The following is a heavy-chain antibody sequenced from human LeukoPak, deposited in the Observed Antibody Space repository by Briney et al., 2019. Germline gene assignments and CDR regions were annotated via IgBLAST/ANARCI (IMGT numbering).Heavy chain of an antibody. Sequence: NPSETLSLTXAVYGGSFSGYYWSWIRQPPGKGLEWIGEINHSGSTNYNPSLKSRVTISVDTSKNQFSLKLSSVTAADTAVYYCARGPYYYDSSGYYYYYYYYMDVWGKGTTVTVSS. V-gene: IGHV4-34*01. CDR2: INHSGST. J-gene: IGHJ6*03. CDR3: ARGPYYYDSSGYYYYYYYYMDV. D-gene: IGHD3-22*01. CDR1: GGSFSGYY.